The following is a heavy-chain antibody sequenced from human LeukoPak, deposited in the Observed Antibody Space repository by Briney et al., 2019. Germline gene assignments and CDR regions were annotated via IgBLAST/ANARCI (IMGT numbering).Heavy chain of an antibody. CDR3: AKNWGSFSWYFDL. Sequence: GGSLRLSCAASGFSFTTYWMSWVRQAQGKGLEWVANINQDGTEKYYVDSVKGRFTISRDNAKNSLYLQMNSLRAEDTALYYCAKNWGSFSWYFDLWGRGTLVTVSS. V-gene: IGHV3-7*03. CDR2: INQDGTEK. CDR1: GFSFTTYW. D-gene: IGHD2/OR15-2a*01. J-gene: IGHJ2*01.